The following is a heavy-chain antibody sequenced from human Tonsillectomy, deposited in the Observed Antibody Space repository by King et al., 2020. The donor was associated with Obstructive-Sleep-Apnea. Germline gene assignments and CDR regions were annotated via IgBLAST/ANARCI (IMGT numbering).Heavy chain of an antibody. CDR1: GGSISSYY. CDR3: AKLFSWEPDY. D-gene: IGHD1-26*01. Sequence: QLQESGPGLVKPSETLSLTCTVSGGSISSYYWSWIRQPPGKGLEWIGYIYYSGSTNYNPSLKSRVTISVDTSKNQFSLKLSSVFAADTAVYYCAKLFSWEPDYWGQGTLVTVSS. CDR2: IYYSGST. V-gene: IGHV4-59*08. J-gene: IGHJ4*02.